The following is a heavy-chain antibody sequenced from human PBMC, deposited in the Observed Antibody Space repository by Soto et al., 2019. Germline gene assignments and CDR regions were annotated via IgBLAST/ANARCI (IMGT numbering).Heavy chain of an antibody. CDR1: GYTFTSYD. CDR3: ARERSAAGAGWFDP. CDR2: MNPNSGNT. V-gene: IGHV1-8*01. J-gene: IGHJ5*02. D-gene: IGHD6-13*01. Sequence: QVQLVQSGAEVKKPGASVKVSCKASGYTFTSYDINWVRQATGQGLEWMGWMNPNSGNTDYAQKFQGRVTMTRNTSISTAYMELSSLRSEGTAGYYCARERSAAGAGWFDPWGQGTLVTVSS.